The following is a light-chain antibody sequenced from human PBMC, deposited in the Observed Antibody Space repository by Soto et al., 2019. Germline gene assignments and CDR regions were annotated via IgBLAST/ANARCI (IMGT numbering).Light chain of an antibody. J-gene: IGKJ2*01. CDR2: KAS. Sequence: DIQMTQSPSTLSASVGDRVTITCRASQSINTWLAWYQQKPGKAPKLLIYKASSLGSGVPSRFSGSGSGTEFTLTISSLQPDDFAIYYCQQYNSHSSYTFGQGTQLESK. V-gene: IGKV1-5*03. CDR1: QSINTW. CDR3: QQYNSHSSYT.